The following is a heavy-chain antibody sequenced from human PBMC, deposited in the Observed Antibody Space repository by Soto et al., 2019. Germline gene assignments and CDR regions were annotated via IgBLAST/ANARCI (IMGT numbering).Heavy chain of an antibody. D-gene: IGHD6-13*01. Sequence: ASVKVSCKASGYTFTSYYMHWVRQAPGQGLEWIGIINPSGGSTSYAQKFQGRVTMTRDTSTSTVYMELSSLRSEDTALYYCARGDRIAAAGDNWFDPWGQGTLVTVSS. V-gene: IGHV1-46*01. J-gene: IGHJ5*02. CDR2: INPSGGST. CDR1: GYTFTSYY. CDR3: ARGDRIAAAGDNWFDP.